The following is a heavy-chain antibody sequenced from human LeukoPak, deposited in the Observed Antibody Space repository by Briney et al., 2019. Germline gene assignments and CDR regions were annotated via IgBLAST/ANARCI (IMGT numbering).Heavy chain of an antibody. CDR2: IIPIFGTA. CDR1: GGTFSSYA. J-gene: IGHJ4*02. Sequence: PAASVKVSCKASGGTFSSYAISWVRQAPGQGLEWMGGIIPIFGTANYAQKFQGRVTITADESTSTAYMELGSLRSEDTAVYYCARSYSSSYHFDYWGQGTLVTVSS. D-gene: IGHD6-13*01. V-gene: IGHV1-69*13. CDR3: ARSYSSSYHFDY.